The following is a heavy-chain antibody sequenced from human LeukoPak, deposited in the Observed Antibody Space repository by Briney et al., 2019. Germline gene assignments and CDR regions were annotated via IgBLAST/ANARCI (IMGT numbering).Heavy chain of an antibody. D-gene: IGHD3-10*01. V-gene: IGHV4-59*01. CDR3: ARDRSLWFGELDV. CDR2: IHYSGST. CDR1: GGSISSYY. Sequence: SETLSLTCTVSGGSISSYYWSWIRQPPGKGLEWIGYIHYSGSTHYNPSLKSRVTISVDTSKNQFSLKLSSVTAADTAVYYCARDRSLWFGELDVWGKGTTVTISS. J-gene: IGHJ6*04.